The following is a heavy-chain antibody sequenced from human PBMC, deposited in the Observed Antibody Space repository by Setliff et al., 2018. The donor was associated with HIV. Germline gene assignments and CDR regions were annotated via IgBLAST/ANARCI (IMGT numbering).Heavy chain of an antibody. CDR1: GYTFTAYY. CDR2: INPSSGGT. Sequence: GASVKVSCKTSGYTFTAYYMHWVRQAPGQGLEWMGRINPSSGGTNYPQKFQGRVTMTRDTSIGAAYMELSSLTSDDTAVYYCARGLSYSDRSAHRWCDAFDIWGQGTMV. J-gene: IGHJ3*02. V-gene: IGHV1-2*06. CDR3: ARGLSYSDRSAHRWCDAFDI. D-gene: IGHD3-22*01.